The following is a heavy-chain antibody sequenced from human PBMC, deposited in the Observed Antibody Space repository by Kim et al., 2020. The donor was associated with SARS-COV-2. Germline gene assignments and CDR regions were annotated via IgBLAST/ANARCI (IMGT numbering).Heavy chain of an antibody. J-gene: IGHJ5*02. CDR1: GGSISSGSYY. CDR2: IYTSGST. V-gene: IGHV4-61*02. D-gene: IGHD3-10*01. CDR3: ARDPYYYGSGQFDP. Sequence: SETLSLTCTVSGGSISSGSYYWSWIRQPAGKGLEWIGRIYTSGSTNYNPSLKSRVTISVDTSKNQFSLKLSSVTAADTAVYYCARDPYYYGSGQFDPWGQGTLVTVSS.